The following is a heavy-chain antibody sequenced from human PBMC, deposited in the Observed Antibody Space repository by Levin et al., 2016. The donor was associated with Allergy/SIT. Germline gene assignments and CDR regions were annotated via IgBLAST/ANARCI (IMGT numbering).Heavy chain of an antibody. CDR2: IYYSGST. V-gene: IGHV4-61*01. D-gene: IGHD3-22*01. CDR3: ARVHYYDSSRFDP. J-gene: IGHJ5*02. CDR1: GGSVSSGSYY. Sequence: SETLSLTCTVSGGSVSSGSYYWSWIRQPPGKGLEWIGYIYYSGSTNYNPSLKSRVTISVDTSKNQFSLKLSSVTAADTAVYYCARVHYYDSSRFDPWGQGTLVTVSS.